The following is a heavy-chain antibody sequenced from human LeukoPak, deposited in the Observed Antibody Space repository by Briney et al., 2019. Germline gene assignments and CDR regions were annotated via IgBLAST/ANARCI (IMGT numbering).Heavy chain of an antibody. CDR1: GGSFSGYY. J-gene: IGHJ3*02. CDR3: ARLYSSGWYNDAFDI. D-gene: IGHD6-19*01. CDR2: INHSGST. Sequence: SETLSLTCAVYGGSFSGYYWSWIRQPPGKGLEWIGEINHSGSTNYNPSLKSRVTISVDTSKNQFSLKPSSVTAADTAVYYCARLYSSGWYNDAFDIWGQGTMVTVSS. V-gene: IGHV4-34*01.